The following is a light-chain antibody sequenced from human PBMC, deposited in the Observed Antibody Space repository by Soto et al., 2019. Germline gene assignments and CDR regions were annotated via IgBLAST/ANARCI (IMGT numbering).Light chain of an antibody. CDR1: QSISSW. CDR2: RAS. J-gene: IGKJ1*01. Sequence: DIQMTQSPSTLSASXXXXXXXXXXASQSISSWLAWYQQKPGKAPKLLIYRASDLESGVPSRFSGSGSETEFTLTISSLQPDDFATYYCQQYNSYSWTFGQGTKVDIK. V-gene: IGKV1-5*03. CDR3: QQYNSYSWT.